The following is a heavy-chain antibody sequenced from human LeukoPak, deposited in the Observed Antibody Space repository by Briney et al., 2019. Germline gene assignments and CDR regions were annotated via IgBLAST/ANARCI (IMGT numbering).Heavy chain of an antibody. CDR3: AKLSEYSFDS. J-gene: IGHJ4*02. CDR1: GFTFAGYW. Sequence: QPGGSLRLSCTASGFTFAGYWMTWVRHPPGKGLEWVANIKSDGSEKYYVDSVKGRFTVSRDNNKNSLSLQLNSLRAEDTAVYYCAKLSEYSFDSRGQGTQVTVSS. D-gene: IGHD6-6*01. V-gene: IGHV3-7*02. CDR2: IKSDGSEK.